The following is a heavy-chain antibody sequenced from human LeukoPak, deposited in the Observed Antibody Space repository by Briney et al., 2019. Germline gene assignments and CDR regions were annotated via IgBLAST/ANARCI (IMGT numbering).Heavy chain of an antibody. CDR2: IYYSGST. J-gene: IGHJ4*02. Sequence: SETLSLTCTVSGGSISSGGYYWSWIRQHPGKGLEWIGYIYYSGSTYYNPSLKSRVTISVDTSKNQFSLKLSSVTAADTAVYYCARATERWELHARTFDYRGQGTLVTVSS. D-gene: IGHD1-26*01. CDR1: GGSISSGGYY. CDR3: ARATERWELHARTFDY. V-gene: IGHV4-31*03.